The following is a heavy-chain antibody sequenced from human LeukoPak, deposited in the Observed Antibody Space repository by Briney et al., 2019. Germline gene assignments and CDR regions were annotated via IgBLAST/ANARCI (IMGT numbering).Heavy chain of an antibody. CDR2: IYFSGST. CDR1: GRSINGYH. CDR3: ASSKAVAGTPFDS. D-gene: IGHD6-19*01. Sequence: NSSETLSLTCTVSGRSINGYHWSWIRQPPGMGPEWLGYIYFSGSTNYNPSLKSRVTISLDTSKNQLSLRLSSVTAADSAVYYCASSKAVAGTPFDSWGQGTLVTVSS. V-gene: IGHV4-59*01. J-gene: IGHJ4*02.